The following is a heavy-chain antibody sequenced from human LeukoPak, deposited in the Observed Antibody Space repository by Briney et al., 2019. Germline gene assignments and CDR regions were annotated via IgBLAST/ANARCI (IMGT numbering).Heavy chain of an antibody. CDR2: IYHSGST. D-gene: IGHD4-17*01. Sequence: PSETLSLTCTVSGGSISSGDYYWSWIRQPPGKGLEWIGEIYHSGSTNYNPSLKSRVTISVDKSKNQFSLKLSSVTAADTAVYYCARDYGDYRYFDYWGQGTLVTVSS. V-gene: IGHV4-39*07. CDR3: ARDYGDYRYFDY. J-gene: IGHJ4*02. CDR1: GGSISSGDYY.